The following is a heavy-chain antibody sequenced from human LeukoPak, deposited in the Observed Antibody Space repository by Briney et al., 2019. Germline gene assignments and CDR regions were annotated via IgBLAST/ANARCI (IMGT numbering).Heavy chain of an antibody. V-gene: IGHV5-51*01. CDR2: IYPGDSDT. CDR1: GYRFTNYW. Sequence: GESLKISCKVSGYRFTNYWIGWVRQMPGKDLEWMGIIYPGDSDTQYSPSFQGQVTISADKSISTAYLRWSSLKASDTAMYYCVRTDRTGDPLDYWGQGTLVTVSS. D-gene: IGHD7-27*01. CDR3: VRTDRTGDPLDY. J-gene: IGHJ4*02.